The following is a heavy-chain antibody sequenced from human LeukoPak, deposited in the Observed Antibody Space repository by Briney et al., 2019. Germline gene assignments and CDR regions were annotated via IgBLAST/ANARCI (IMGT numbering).Heavy chain of an antibody. D-gene: IGHD4-17*01. CDR1: GFIFSNYA. V-gene: IGHV3-23*01. CDR2: IGGRDSGT. J-gene: IGHJ4*02. Sequence: PGASLRLSCAASGFIFSNYAMSWVRQAPGKGLEWVSAIGGRDSGTYYADSVRGRFTVSRDDPKNTLYLQMNTLRAEDTAVYYCAKDRSPTVTTDQTRDYWGQGTLVTVSS. CDR3: AKDRSPTVTTDQTRDY.